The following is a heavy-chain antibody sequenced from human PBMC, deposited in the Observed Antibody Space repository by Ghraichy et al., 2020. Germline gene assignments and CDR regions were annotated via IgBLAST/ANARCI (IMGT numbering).Heavy chain of an antibody. Sequence: GESLNISCAASGFTFSSYAMSWVRQAPGKGLEWVSAISGSGGFTYYADYVKGRFTISRDNSKNTLYLQMNSLRAEDTAVYYCAKGSILVPADNYYFDYWGQGTLVTVSS. J-gene: IGHJ4*02. V-gene: IGHV3-23*01. CDR1: GFTFSSYA. CDR3: AKGSILVPADNYYFDY. CDR2: ISGSGGFT. D-gene: IGHD2-2*01.